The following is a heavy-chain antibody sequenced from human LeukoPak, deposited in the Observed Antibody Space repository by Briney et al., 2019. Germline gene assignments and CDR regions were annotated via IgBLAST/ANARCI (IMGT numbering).Heavy chain of an antibody. CDR2: ISAYNGNT. J-gene: IGHJ4*02. D-gene: IGHD2-2*01. V-gene: IGHV1-18*04. Sequence: ASVKVSCKASGYTFTSYGISWVRQAPGQGLEWMGWISAYNGNTNYAQKLQGRVTITTDTSTSTAYMELRSLRSDDTAVYYCARGPSTKYQLLSDYWGQGTLVTVSS. CDR3: ARGPSTKYQLLSDY. CDR1: GYTFTSYG.